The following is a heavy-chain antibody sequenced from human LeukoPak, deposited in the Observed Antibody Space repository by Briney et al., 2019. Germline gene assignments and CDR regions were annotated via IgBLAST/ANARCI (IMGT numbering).Heavy chain of an antibody. CDR2: ISNSGNYI. D-gene: IGHD3-22*01. V-gene: IGHV3-21*01. J-gene: IGHJ4*02. CDR1: GFTFSTYN. CDR3: ARHVVAVGFDY. Sequence: SGGSLRLSCAASGFTFSTYNMNWVRQAPGKGLEWLSSISNSGNYIYYADSVKGRFTISRDNAKNSLYLQMNSLRAEDTAVYYCARHVVAVGFDYWGQGTLVTVSS.